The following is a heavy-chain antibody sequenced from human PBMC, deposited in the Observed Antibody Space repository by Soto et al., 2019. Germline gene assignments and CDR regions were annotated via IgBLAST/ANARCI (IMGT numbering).Heavy chain of an antibody. CDR3: ARVIHYYDSSGYYPNWFDP. Sequence: ASVKVSCKASGYTFTSYGISWVRQAPGQGLEWMGWVSAYNGNTNYAQKLQGRVTMTTDTSTSTAYMELRSLRSDDTAVYYCARVIHYYDSSGYYPNWFDPWGQGTLVTVSS. CDR1: GYTFTSYG. V-gene: IGHV1-18*01. J-gene: IGHJ5*02. D-gene: IGHD3-22*01. CDR2: VSAYNGNT.